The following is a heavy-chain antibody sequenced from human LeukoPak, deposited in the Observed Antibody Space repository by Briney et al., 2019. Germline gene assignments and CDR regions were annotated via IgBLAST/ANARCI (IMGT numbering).Heavy chain of an antibody. D-gene: IGHD3-10*01. J-gene: IGHJ6*03. CDR1: GGSFSGYY. CDR2: INHSGST. V-gene: IGHV4-34*01. Sequence: PSETLSLTCAVYGGSFSGYYWSWIRQPPGKGLEWIGEINHSGSTNYNPSLKSRVTISVDTSKNQFSLKLSSVTAADTAVYYCARQIKVVRVPAPYYYYMDVWGKGTTVTISS. CDR3: ARQIKVVRVPAPYYYYMDV.